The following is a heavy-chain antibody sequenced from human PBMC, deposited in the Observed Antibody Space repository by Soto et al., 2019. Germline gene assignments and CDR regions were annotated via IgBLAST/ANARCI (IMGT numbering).Heavy chain of an antibody. V-gene: IGHV1-46*01. J-gene: IGHJ4*02. Sequence: QVQLMQSGAEVKKPGASVKVSCKASGDTFTEYYIHWVRQAPGQGLEWMGTVNPSGGHTTYAQHFLGRVTMTRDTSTSTLCMELTSLSSEDTAVYYCARGGHVVVVTAALDCWGQGTIVTVSS. CDR1: GDTFTEYY. CDR3: ARGGHVVVVTAALDC. CDR2: VNPSGGHT. D-gene: IGHD2-21*02.